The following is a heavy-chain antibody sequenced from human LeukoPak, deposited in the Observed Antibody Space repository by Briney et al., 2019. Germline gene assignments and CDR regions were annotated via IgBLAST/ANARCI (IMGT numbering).Heavy chain of an antibody. CDR1: GGSISSSSYF. CDR2: IFYSGST. V-gene: IGHV4-39*01. J-gene: IGHJ4*02. D-gene: IGHD4-17*01. Sequence: SETLSLTCTVSGGSISSSSYFWGWIRQPPGKGLEWIGSIFYSGSTYYNPSLNSRVTISIDTSKNQFSLRLSSVTAADTAVHYCARQMNTVTADYWGQGTLVTVSS. CDR3: ARQMNTVTADY.